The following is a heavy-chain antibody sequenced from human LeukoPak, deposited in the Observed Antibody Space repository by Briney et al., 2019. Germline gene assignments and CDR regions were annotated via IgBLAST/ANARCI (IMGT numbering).Heavy chain of an antibody. D-gene: IGHD6-13*01. J-gene: IGHJ4*02. CDR3: AKGRRDSSSWRYFDY. CDR1: GFTVSSNY. CDR2: IYSGGST. Sequence: GGSLRLSCAASGFTVSSNYMNWVRQAPGKGLEWVSIIYSGGSTFYADSVKGRFTISRDNSKNTLHLQMNSLRAEDTAIYYCAKGRRDSSSWRYFDYWGQGTLVTVSS. V-gene: IGHV3-53*01.